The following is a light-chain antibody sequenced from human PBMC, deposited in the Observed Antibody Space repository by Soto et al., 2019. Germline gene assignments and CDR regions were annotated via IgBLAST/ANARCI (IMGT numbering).Light chain of an antibody. J-gene: IGLJ2*01. CDR3: LLSYSGGRLV. CDR2: DTN. V-gene: IGLV7-46*01. CDR1: TGAVTSGHY. Sequence: VVTQEPSLTVSPGGTVTLTCGSSTGAVTSGHYPYWFQQMPGQAPRTLIYDTNNKYSWTPARFSGSLLGDKAALTLSGAQPEDEAEYYCLLSYSGGRLVFGGGTKLTVL.